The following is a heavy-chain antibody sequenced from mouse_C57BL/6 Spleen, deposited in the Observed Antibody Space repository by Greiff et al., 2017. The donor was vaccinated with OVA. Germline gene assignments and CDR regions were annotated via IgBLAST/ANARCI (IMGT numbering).Heavy chain of an antibody. CDR3: ARRYYSNYDAMDY. D-gene: IGHD2-5*01. CDR2: IDPSDSET. CDR1: GYTFTSYW. J-gene: IGHJ4*01. Sequence: VQLQQPGAELVRPGSSVQLSCKASGYTFTSYWMHWVKQRPIQGLEWIGNIDPSDSETHYNQKFKDKATLTVDKSSSTAYMQLSSLTSEDSAVYYCARRYYSNYDAMDYWGQGTSVTVSS. V-gene: IGHV1-52*01.